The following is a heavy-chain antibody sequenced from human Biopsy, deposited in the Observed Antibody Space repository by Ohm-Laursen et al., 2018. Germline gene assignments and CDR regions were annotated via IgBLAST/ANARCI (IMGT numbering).Heavy chain of an antibody. D-gene: IGHD5-24*01. Sequence: PSQTLSLTCAVSGGSISSFYWTWIRQPPGKGPEWIGDISDSGSTNYKPSLKSRVIISVDTSKNQFSLNLSSVTAADTAMYYCARALPPHLQSGYLWGQGTLVTVSS. CDR3: ARALPPHLQSGYL. CDR1: GGSISSFY. V-gene: IGHV4-4*09. J-gene: IGHJ5*02. CDR2: ISDSGST.